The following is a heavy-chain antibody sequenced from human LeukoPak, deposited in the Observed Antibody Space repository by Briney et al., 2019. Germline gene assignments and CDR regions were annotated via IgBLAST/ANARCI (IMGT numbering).Heavy chain of an antibody. CDR1: GFTVSSNY. CDR2: ISGGGETT. D-gene: IGHD4-17*01. V-gene: IGHV3-23*01. Sequence: SGGSLRLSCAASGFTVSSNYMNWVRQAPGKGLEWVSSISGGGETTYYADSAKGRFTISRDNSQNTLYLQMNSLRAEDTAVYYCARDYADYVGYFFFDYWGQGTLVTVSS. CDR3: ARDYADYVGYFFFDY. J-gene: IGHJ4*02.